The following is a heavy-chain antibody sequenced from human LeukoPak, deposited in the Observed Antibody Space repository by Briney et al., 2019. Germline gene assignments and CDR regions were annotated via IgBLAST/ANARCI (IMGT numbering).Heavy chain of an antibody. CDR3: ARHGPVYYYGSSGPLGVVDY. V-gene: IGHV1-18*01. CDR2: ISAYNGNT. CDR1: GYTFTSYG. J-gene: IGHJ4*02. Sequence: ASVKVSCKASGYTFTSYGISWVRQAPGQGLEWMGWISAYNGNTNYAQKLQGRVTMTTDTSTSTAYMELRSLRPDDTAVYYCARHGPVYYYGSSGPLGVVDYWGPGTLVTVSS. D-gene: IGHD3-22*01.